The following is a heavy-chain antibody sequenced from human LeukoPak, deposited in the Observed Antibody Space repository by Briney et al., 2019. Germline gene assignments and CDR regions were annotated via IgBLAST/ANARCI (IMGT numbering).Heavy chain of an antibody. J-gene: IGHJ4*02. CDR1: GFTFSYYA. D-gene: IGHD3-10*01. CDR3: ARELFSSGSCPDG. Sequence: GRSLRLSCAASGFTFSYYAIHWVRQAPGKGLEWAALIWSDGSNKYYADSVKGRITISRDNSKNTVYLQMNSLRAEDTAVYYCARELFSSGSCPDGWGQGTLVTVSS. CDR2: IWSDGSNK. V-gene: IGHV3-33*01.